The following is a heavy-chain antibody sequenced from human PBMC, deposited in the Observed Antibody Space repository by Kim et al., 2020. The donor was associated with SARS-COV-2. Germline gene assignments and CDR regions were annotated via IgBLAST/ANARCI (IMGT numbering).Heavy chain of an antibody. V-gene: IGHV3-30*18. J-gene: IGHJ6*01. CDR3: AKDRVRGVPVYYYYGMDV. CDR2: ISYDGSNK. Sequence: GGSLRLSCAASGFTFSSYGMHWVRQAPGKGLEWVAVISYDGSNKYYADSVKGRFTISRDNSKNTLYLQMNSLRAEDTAVYYCAKDRVRGVPVYYYYGMDV. D-gene: IGHD3-10*01. CDR1: GFTFSSYG.